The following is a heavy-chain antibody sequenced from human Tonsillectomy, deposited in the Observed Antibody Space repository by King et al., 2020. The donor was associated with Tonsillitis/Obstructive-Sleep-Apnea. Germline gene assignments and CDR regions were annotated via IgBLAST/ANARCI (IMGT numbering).Heavy chain of an antibody. CDR2: ISAYSGTT. V-gene: IGHV1-18*01. Sequence: QLVQSGAEVKKPGASVKVSCKASGYTFTSFGINWVRQAPGQGPEWMGWISAYSGTTDYAQSFQGRVTVTTDTSTRTVYMELRSLRSDDTAVYYCARDSHYDTTIPGYWGQGTLVTVSS. J-gene: IGHJ4*02. CDR3: ARDSHYDTTIPGY. D-gene: IGHD3-22*01. CDR1: GYTFTSFG.